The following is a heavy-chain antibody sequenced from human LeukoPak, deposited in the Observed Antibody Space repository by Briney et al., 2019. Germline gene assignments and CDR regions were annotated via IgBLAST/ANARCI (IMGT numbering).Heavy chain of an antibody. Sequence: GRSLSLSCAASGYSFRSYAMHWVRQAPGKGLEWVTYTLSDGSFSYYADSVKGRFNISKDNSKNTLYLHMNTLRPEDTAVYYCVKADAFPSNTYFQSWGQGTLVIVSS. CDR2: TLSDGSFS. J-gene: IGHJ1*01. CDR3: VKADAFPSNTYFQS. D-gene: IGHD3-3*02. CDR1: GYSFRSYA. V-gene: IGHV3-30*18.